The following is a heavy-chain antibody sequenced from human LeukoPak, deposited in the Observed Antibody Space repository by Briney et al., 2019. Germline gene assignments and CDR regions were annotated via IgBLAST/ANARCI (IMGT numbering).Heavy chain of an antibody. D-gene: IGHD3-22*01. CDR1: GFTFSIYA. J-gene: IGHJ4*02. CDR2: ISGSGGST. V-gene: IGHV3-23*01. Sequence: GGSLRLSCAASGFTFSIYAMSWVRQAPGKGLEWVSAISGSGGSTYYADSVKGRFTISRDNSKYTLYLQMNSLRAEDTAVYYCAKGETMMVVVINYYFDYWGQGTLVTVSS. CDR3: AKGETMMVVVINYYFDY.